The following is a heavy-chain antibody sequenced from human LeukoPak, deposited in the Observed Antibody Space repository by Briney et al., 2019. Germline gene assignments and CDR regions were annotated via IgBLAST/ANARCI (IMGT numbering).Heavy chain of an antibody. CDR3: ARSPRDSRDWTGTLDY. D-gene: IGHD3-22*01. J-gene: IGHJ4*02. CDR1: GFTYNNFG. Sequence: GGSLRLSCAASGFTYNNFGMHWVRQAPGKGLEWVSVISYSGSVQFYADSVKGRFTISRDDSKNTVHMQMNRLRVEDTAVYYCARSPRDSRDWTGTLDYWGQGALVTVSS. CDR2: ISYSGSVQ. V-gene: IGHV3-30*03.